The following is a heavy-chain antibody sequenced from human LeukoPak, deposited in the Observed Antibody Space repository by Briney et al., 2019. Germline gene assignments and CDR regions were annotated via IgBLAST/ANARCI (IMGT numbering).Heavy chain of an antibody. CDR2: IYTSGSN. CDR3: AIARYGYDSRGTFDY. Sequence: TAETLSLTCTVSGGSISSYYWSWIRQPAGKGLEWIGRIYTSGSNNYNPSLKSRVTISADKSKNQFSLKLSSVTAADTAVYYCAIARYGYDSRGTFDYWGQGTLFTASS. V-gene: IGHV4-4*07. J-gene: IGHJ4*02. CDR1: GGSISSYY. D-gene: IGHD3-22*01.